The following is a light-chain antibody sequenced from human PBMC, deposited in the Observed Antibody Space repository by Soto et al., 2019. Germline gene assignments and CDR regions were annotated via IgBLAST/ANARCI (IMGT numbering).Light chain of an antibody. CDR1: NGDVGMYNL. J-gene: IGLJ3*02. V-gene: IGLV2-23*01. CDR2: ETT. Sequence: QSALTQPASVSGSPGQSITISCTGSNGDVGMYNLVSWYQLHPGKAPKLIIYETTTRPSGVSIRFSGSKSGNTASLTVSGLQTEDEADYFCCSSSTSDTFWVFGGGTKLTVL. CDR3: CSSSTSDTFWV.